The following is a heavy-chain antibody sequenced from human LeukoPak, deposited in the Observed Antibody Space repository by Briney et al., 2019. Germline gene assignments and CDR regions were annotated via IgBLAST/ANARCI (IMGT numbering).Heavy chain of an antibody. V-gene: IGHV3-74*01. D-gene: IGHD6-13*01. Sequence: GGSLRLPCAASGFTFSSYWMHWVRQAPGKGLVWVSRINSDGSSTSYADSVKGRFTISRDNAKNTLYLQMNSLRAEDAAVYYCARDRGAAAVDFDYWGQGTLVTVSS. CDR2: INSDGSST. CDR3: ARDRGAAAVDFDY. CDR1: GFTFSSYW. J-gene: IGHJ4*02.